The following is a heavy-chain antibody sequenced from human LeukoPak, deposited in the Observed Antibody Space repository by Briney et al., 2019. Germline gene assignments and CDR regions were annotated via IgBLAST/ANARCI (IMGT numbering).Heavy chain of an antibody. CDR3: ARVEGYYDFWSGYPSFMDV. CDR1: GYTFTSYG. V-gene: IGHV1-18*01. CDR2: ISAYNGNT. J-gene: IGHJ6*02. D-gene: IGHD3-3*01. Sequence: GASVKVSCKASGYTFTSYGISWVRQAPGQGLEWMGWISAYNGNTNYAQKLQGRVTMTTDTSTSTAYMELRSLRSDDTAVYYCARVEGYYDFWSGYPSFMDVWGQGTTVTVSS.